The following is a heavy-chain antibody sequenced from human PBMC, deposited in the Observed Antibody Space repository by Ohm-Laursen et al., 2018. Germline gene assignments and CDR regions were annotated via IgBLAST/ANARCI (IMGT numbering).Heavy chain of an antibody. CDR2: ISGDSGSI. D-gene: IGHD6-19*01. CDR1: GFTFDDYA. CDR3: AKGDKLPVATVDY. Sequence: SLRLSCAASGFTFDDYAMHWVRQVPGKALEWVAGISGDSGSIGYAGSVKGRFTVSRDNAKNSLYLQMNSLRGDDTAFYYCAKGDKLPVATVDYWGLGTLVTVSS. V-gene: IGHV3-9*01. J-gene: IGHJ4*02.